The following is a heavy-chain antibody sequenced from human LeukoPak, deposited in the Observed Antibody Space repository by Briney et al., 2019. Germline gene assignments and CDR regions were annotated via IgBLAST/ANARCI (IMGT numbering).Heavy chain of an antibody. J-gene: IGHJ6*03. D-gene: IGHD3-10*01. CDR2: IWYDGSEK. CDR3: GTSGRYFGSGSFSSDYYFYNMDV. V-gene: IGHV3-33*01. Sequence: GRSLRLPCAASGLIFSNYGMHWVRQAPGKGLEWVAVIWYDGSEKYYVDSVKGRFTISRDNSKNTLYLQMNSLRAEDTALYYCGTSGRYFGSGSFSSDYYFYNMDVWGKGTTVTVSS. CDR1: GLIFSNYG.